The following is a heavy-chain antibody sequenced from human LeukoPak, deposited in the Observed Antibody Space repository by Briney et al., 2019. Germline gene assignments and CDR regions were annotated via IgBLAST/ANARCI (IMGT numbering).Heavy chain of an antibody. J-gene: IGHJ4*02. CDR1: GGSISSYY. V-gene: IGHV4-4*07. CDR2: IYTSGST. CDR3: ASTNVDTAIDY. D-gene: IGHD5-18*01. Sequence: SETLSLTCTVSGGSISSYYWSWIRQPAGKGLEWIGRIYTSGSTNYNPSLKSRVTISVDTSKNQFSLKLSSVTAADTAVYYCASTNVDTAIDYWGQGTLVTVSS.